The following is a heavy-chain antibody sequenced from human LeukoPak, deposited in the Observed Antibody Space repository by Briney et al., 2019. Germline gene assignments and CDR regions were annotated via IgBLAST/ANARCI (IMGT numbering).Heavy chain of an antibody. Sequence: SETLSLTCTVSGGSISSYYWSWIRQPPGKGLEWIGYIYYSGSTNYNPSLKSRVTISVDTSKNQFSLKLSSVTAADTAVYYCARGQVAESDDAFDIWGQGTMVTVSS. V-gene: IGHV4-59*12. CDR2: IYYSGST. J-gene: IGHJ3*02. D-gene: IGHD5-12*01. CDR3: ARGQVAESDDAFDI. CDR1: GGSISSYY.